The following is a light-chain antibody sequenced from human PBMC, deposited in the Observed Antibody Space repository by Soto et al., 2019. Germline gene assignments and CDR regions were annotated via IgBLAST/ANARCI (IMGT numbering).Light chain of an antibody. CDR2: KVS. J-gene: IGKJ1*01. CDR3: MQGTHWPWT. CDR1: QSLIHSDGNTY. Sequence: DVVMTQSPLSLPVTLGQPASISCRSSQSLIHSDGNTYLNWFQQRPGQSPRRLIYKVSDRDSGGSDRFGGSGSGTDFTLKISRVEAEDVGVYYCMQGTHWPWTFGQGTEVEIK. V-gene: IGKV2-30*02.